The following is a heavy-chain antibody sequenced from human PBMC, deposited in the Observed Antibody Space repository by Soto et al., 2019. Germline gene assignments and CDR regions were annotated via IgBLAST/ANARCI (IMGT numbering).Heavy chain of an antibody. CDR1: GGSICSYN. V-gene: IGHV4-59*01. CDR3: ARGLNYAFWCGSLADH. CDR2: SHHSGST. D-gene: IGHD3-3*01. J-gene: IGHJ4*02. Sequence: SETLSLTCTVSGGSICSYNWGWIRQPPGKGLEWIGYSHHSGSTNYNPSIKSRVTISLDTAKNQFSLNLSSVTAADTAVYYCARGLNYAFWCGSLADHWDQETLFTVSS.